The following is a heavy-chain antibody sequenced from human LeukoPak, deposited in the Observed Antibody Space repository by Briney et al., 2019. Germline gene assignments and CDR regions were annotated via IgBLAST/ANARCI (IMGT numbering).Heavy chain of an antibody. Sequence: ASVKVSCKASGYTFTSYGISWVRQAPGQGLEWMGWISAYNGSTNYAQKLQGRVTMTTDTSTGTAYMELRSLRSDDTAVYYCARGRGYGNGGRYFDYWGQGTLVTVSS. CDR2: ISAYNGST. V-gene: IGHV1-18*01. CDR3: ARGRGYGNGGRYFDY. D-gene: IGHD5-12*01. CDR1: GYTFTSYG. J-gene: IGHJ4*02.